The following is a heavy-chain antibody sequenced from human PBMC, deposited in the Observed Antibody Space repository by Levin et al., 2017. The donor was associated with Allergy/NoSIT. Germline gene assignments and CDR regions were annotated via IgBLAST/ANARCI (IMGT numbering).Heavy chain of an antibody. D-gene: IGHD5-12*01. J-gene: IGHJ4*02. V-gene: IGHV1-24*01. CDR1: GYTLTELS. CDR2: FDPEDGET. Sequence: ASVKVSCKVSGYTLTELSMHWVRQAPGKGLEWMGGFDPEDGETIYAQKFQGRVTMTEDTSTDTAYMELSSLRSEDTAVYYCATTAGGLRPLDYWGQGTLVTVSS. CDR3: ATTAGGLRPLDY.